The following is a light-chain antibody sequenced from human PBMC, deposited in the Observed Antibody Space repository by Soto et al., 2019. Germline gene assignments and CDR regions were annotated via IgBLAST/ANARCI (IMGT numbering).Light chain of an antibody. CDR2: KAY. CDR3: QHYSDWPLT. V-gene: IGKV3-15*01. CDR1: QGIGTT. J-gene: IGKJ4*01. Sequence: ELVMTQSPAPLSVSPGEGATLYCSASQGIGTTLAWYQQKPGQTPRLLIYKAYIRATGVPARFSGSASGTEFTLTISSLQSEDCAFYYCQHYSDWPLTFGGGTRVE.